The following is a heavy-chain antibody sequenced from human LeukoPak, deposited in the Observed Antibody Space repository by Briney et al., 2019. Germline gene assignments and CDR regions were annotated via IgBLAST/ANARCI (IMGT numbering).Heavy chain of an antibody. V-gene: IGHV3-7*01. CDR3: ARDKVVGATNFDY. J-gene: IGHJ4*02. CDR1: GFTFSSYW. D-gene: IGHD1-26*01. CDR2: IKQDGGEK. Sequence: GGSLRLSCAASGFTFSSYWMAWVRQSPGKGLEWVANIKQDGGEKYYVDSVKGRFTISRDNAKNSLYLQMNSLRAEDTAVYYCARDKVVGATNFDYWGQGTLVTVSS.